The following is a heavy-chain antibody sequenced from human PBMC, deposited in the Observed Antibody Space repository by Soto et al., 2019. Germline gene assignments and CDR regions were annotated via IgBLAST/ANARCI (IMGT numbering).Heavy chain of an antibody. D-gene: IGHD3-22*01. CDR2: ISSAGNTQ. CDR3: ARVFYWYYSSGSYCFDF. V-gene: IGHV3-48*03. J-gene: IGHJ4*02. CDR1: GFTFSNYE. Sequence: GGSLRLSCEASGFTFSNYEMTWVRQAAGKGLEWPSFISSAGNTQNYAGSVKGRFTISRDNAKSSLSLQMNSLRVEDTAIYYCARVFYWYYSSGSYCFDFWGQGPLVTVSS.